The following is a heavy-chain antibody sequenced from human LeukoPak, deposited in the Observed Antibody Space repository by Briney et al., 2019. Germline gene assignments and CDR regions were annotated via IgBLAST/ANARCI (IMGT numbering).Heavy chain of an antibody. J-gene: IGHJ6*03. CDR3: AKAPLRFLDHYYYIDV. D-gene: IGHD4-17*01. V-gene: IGHV3-30*02. CDR1: GFTFSSYG. CDR2: IRYDGSNK. Sequence: PGGSLRLSCAASGFTFSSYGMHWVRQAPGKGLEWVAFIRYDGSNKYYADSVKGRFTISRDNSKNTLYLQMSSLRVEDTALYYCAKAPLRFLDHYYYIDVWGKGTTVTV.